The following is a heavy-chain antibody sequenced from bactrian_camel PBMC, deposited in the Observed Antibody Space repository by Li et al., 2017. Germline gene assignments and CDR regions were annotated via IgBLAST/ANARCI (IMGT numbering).Heavy chain of an antibody. J-gene: IGHJ4*01. V-gene: IGHV3S57*01. D-gene: IGHD3*01. CDR3: AADSVGRCRARGWVERPSVAAYNY. Sequence: HVQLVESGGGSVQAGGSLRLSCGSSSGHTGRMYCMAWFRQAPGKEREGVVALASDGSTWYADSVKGRFTISKDDTKDTLYLQMNSLKPEDTAMYYCAADSVGRCRARGWVERPSVAAYNYWGQGTQVTV. CDR2: LASDGST. CDR1: SGHTGRMYC.